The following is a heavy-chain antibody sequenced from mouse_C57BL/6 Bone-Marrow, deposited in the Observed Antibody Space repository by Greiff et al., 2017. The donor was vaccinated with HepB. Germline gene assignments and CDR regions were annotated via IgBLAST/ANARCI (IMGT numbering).Heavy chain of an antibody. V-gene: IGHV3-6*01. J-gene: IGHJ2*01. D-gene: IGHD1-1*01. CDR3: ARGGFITTVVATDY. CDR2: ISYDGSN. CDR1: GYSITSGYY. Sequence: ESGPGLVKPSQSLSLTCSVTGYSITSGYYWNWIRQFPGNKLEWMGYISYDGSNNYNPSLKNRISITRDTSKNQFFLKLNSVTTEDTATYYCARGGFITTVVATDYWGQGTTLTVSS.